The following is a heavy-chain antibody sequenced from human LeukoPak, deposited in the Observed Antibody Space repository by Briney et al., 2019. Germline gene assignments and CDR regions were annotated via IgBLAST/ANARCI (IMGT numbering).Heavy chain of an antibody. D-gene: IGHD2-2*01. V-gene: IGHV3-53*01. Sequence: GGSLRLSCAASGFTVSSNYMSWVRQAPGKGLEWVSVIYSGGSTYYADSVEGRFTISRDNSKNTLYLQMNSLRAEDTAVYYCARVHCSSTSCPIDYWGQGTLVTVSS. J-gene: IGHJ4*02. CDR1: GFTVSSNY. CDR2: IYSGGST. CDR3: ARVHCSSTSCPIDY.